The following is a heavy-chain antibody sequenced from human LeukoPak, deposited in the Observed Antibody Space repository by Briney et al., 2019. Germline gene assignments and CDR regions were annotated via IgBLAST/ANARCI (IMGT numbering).Heavy chain of an antibody. Sequence: GASVKVSCKASGYTFTSYYMHRVRQAPGQGLEWMGIINPSGGSTSYAQKFQGRVTMTRDMSTSTVYMELSSLRSEDTGVYYCARVGREVRGVILPADAFDIWGQGTMVTVSS. J-gene: IGHJ3*02. CDR2: INPSGGST. CDR1: GYTFTSYY. D-gene: IGHD3-10*01. CDR3: ARVGREVRGVILPADAFDI. V-gene: IGHV1-46*01.